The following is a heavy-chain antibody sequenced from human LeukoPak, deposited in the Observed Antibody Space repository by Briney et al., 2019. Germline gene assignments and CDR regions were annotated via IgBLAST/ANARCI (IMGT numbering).Heavy chain of an antibody. Sequence: GRSLRLSCAASRFTFSSYGMHWVRQAPGMGLEWVAFIQYDGSNKYYSDSVKGRFTISRDNSKNTLYLQMNSLRAEDTAVYYCAKDQCSSSSLLSCRYFDCWGQGTLVTVSS. CDR1: RFTFSSYG. V-gene: IGHV3-30*02. CDR2: IQYDGSNK. D-gene: IGHD2-2*01. J-gene: IGHJ4*02. CDR3: AKDQCSSSSLLSCRYFDC.